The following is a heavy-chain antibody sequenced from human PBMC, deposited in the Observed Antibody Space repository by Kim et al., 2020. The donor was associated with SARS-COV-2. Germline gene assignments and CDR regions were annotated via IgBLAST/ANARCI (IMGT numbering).Heavy chain of an antibody. Sequence: TGYADSVKGRFTIAGDNAKNSLFLQMNSPRAEDTALYHCVRGYAGGPFDPWGQGTLVTVSS. CDR3: VRGYAGGPFDP. CDR2: T. D-gene: IGHD3-16*01. J-gene: IGHJ5*02. V-gene: IGHV3-20*01.